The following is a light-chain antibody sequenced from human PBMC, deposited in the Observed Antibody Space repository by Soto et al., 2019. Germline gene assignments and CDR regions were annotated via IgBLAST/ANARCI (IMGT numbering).Light chain of an antibody. J-gene: IGLJ3*02. CDR3: QSHDSSLNSWV. V-gene: IGLV1-40*01. Sequence: QSVLTQPPSMSGAPGQRVTISCTGSSSNIGAGYDVHWYQLLPGTGPKLLIYGNTNRPSGVPDRFSGSKSGTSASLAITGLRAEDEADYYCQSHDSSLNSWVFGGGTKLTVL. CDR1: SSNIGAGYD. CDR2: GNT.